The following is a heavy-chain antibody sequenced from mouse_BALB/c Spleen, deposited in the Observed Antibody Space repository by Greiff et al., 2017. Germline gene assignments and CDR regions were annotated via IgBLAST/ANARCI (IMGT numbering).Heavy chain of an antibody. V-gene: IGHV5-17*02. Sequence: EVKLVESGGGLVQPGGSRKLSCAASGFTFSSFGMHWVRQAPEKGLEWVAYISSGSSTIYYADTVKGRFTISRDNPKNTLFLQMTSLRSEDTAMYYCARGAYGNYVDYAMDYWGQGTSVTVSS. J-gene: IGHJ4*01. CDR3: ARGAYGNYVDYAMDY. CDR1: GFTFSSFG. CDR2: ISSGSSTI. D-gene: IGHD2-1*01.